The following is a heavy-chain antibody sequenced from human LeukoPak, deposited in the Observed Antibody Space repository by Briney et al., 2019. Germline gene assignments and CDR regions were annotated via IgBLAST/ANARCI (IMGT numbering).Heavy chain of an antibody. J-gene: IGHJ6*03. D-gene: IGHD3-10*01. V-gene: IGHV4-59*12. CDR1: GGSISSYY. CDR3: ARREMRDTVLRVTYYYYYMDV. Sequence: PSETLSLTCTVSGGSISSYYWSWIRQPPGKGLEWIGYIYYSGSTNYNPSLKSRVTISVDTSKNQISLKLSSVTAADTAVYYCARREMRDTVLRVTYYYYYMDVWAKGTTVTVSS. CDR2: IYYSGST.